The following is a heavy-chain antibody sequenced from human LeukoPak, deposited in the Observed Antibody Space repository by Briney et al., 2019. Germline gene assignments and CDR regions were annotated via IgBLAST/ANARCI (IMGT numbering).Heavy chain of an antibody. CDR3: AKDGIVTTT. V-gene: IGHV4-61*05. CDR2: IYYSGST. J-gene: IGHJ4*02. CDR1: GGSISSSSYY. D-gene: IGHD5-12*01. Sequence: SETLSLTCTVSGGSISSSSYYWGWIRQPPGKGLEWIGYIYYSGSTNYNPSLKSRVTISVDTSKNQFSLKLSSVTAADTAVYYCAKDGIVTTTWGQGTLVTVSS.